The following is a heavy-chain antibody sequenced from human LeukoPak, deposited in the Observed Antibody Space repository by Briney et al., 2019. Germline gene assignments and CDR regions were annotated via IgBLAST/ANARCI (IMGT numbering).Heavy chain of an antibody. CDR2: ISGSGGST. V-gene: IGHV3-23*01. Sequence: GGSLRLSCAASGFTFSSYAMSWVRQAPGKGLEWVSAISGSGGSTYYADSVKGRFTISVDKSITTAFLQWNSLKASDSAMYYCATQGCTTISCHTVDFWGQGTLVTVSS. CDR1: GFTFSSYA. D-gene: IGHD2-2*02. J-gene: IGHJ4*02. CDR3: ATQGCTTISCHTVDF.